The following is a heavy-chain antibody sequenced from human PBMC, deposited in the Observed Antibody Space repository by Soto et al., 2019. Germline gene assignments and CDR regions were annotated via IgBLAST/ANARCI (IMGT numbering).Heavy chain of an antibody. Sequence: SVKVSCKASGGTFSSYAISWVRQAPGQGLEWMGGIIPIFGTANYAQKFQGRVTITADESTSTAYMELSSLRSEDTAVYYCARDETPTSQRKRYYYYYGMDVWGQGTTVTVSS. J-gene: IGHJ6*02. CDR2: IIPIFGTA. CDR1: GGTFSSYA. D-gene: IGHD1-1*01. CDR3: ARDETPTSQRKRYYYYYGMDV. V-gene: IGHV1-69*13.